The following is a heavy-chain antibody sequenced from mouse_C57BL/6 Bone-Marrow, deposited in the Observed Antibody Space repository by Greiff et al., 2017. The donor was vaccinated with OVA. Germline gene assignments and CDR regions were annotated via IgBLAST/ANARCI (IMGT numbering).Heavy chain of an antibody. CDR1: GYTFTSYN. D-gene: IGHD2-3*01. V-gene: IGHV1-12*01. CDR3: ARSGMIYDGYYGYAMDY. Sequence: QVQLKQSGAELVRPGASVKMSCKASGYTFTSYNMHWVKQTPRQGLEWIGAIYPGNGDTSYNQKFKGKATLTVDKSSSTAYMQLSSLTSEDSAVYFCARSGMIYDGYYGYAMDYWGQGTSVTVSS. CDR2: IYPGNGDT. J-gene: IGHJ4*01.